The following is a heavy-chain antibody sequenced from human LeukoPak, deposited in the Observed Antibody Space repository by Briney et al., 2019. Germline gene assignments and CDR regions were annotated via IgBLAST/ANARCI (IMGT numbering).Heavy chain of an antibody. CDR1: GFTFGDYA. V-gene: IGHV3-49*04. CDR3: TRALGYCSGGSCYYYYGMDV. CDR2: IRSKAYGGTT. D-gene: IGHD2-15*01. Sequence: GGSLRPSCTASGFTFGDYAMSWVRQAPGKGLEWVGFIRSKAYGGTTEYAASVKGRFTISRDDSKSIAYLQMNSLKTEDTAVYYCTRALGYCSGGSCYYYYGMDVWGKGTTVTVSS. J-gene: IGHJ6*04.